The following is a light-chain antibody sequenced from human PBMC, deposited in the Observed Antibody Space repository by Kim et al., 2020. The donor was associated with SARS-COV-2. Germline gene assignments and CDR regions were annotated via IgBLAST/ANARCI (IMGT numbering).Light chain of an antibody. CDR3: HQYNTYPWT. CDR2: KAF. CDR1: ESINNW. Sequence: AAVGDSITITCRASESINNWLAWYQQKPGKAPEVLIYKAFNLETGVPSRFSGSGSGTEFTLTISSLQPDDFAIYYCHQYNTYPWTFGHGTKVDIK. V-gene: IGKV1-5*03. J-gene: IGKJ1*01.